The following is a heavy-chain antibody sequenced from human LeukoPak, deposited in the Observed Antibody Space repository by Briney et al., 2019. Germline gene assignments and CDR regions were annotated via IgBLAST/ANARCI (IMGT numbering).Heavy chain of an antibody. CDR1: GGSISSYY. CDR2: IYYSGST. V-gene: IGHV4-59*01. D-gene: IGHD2-2*01. Sequence: SETLSLTCTVSGGSISSYYWSWIRQPPGKGLEWIGYIYYSGSTNYNPSLKSRVTISVDTSKNQFSLKLSSVTAADTAVYYCARDSYPAPAARESWFDPWGQGTLVTVSS. CDR3: ARDSYPAPAARESWFDP. J-gene: IGHJ5*02.